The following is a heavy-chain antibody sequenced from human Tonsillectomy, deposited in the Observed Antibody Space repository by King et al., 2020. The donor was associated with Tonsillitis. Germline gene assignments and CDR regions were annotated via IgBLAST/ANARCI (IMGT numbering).Heavy chain of an antibody. V-gene: IGHV4-59*08. Sequence: VQLQESGPGLVKPSETLSLTCTVSGGSISSYYWSWIRQPPGKGLEWIGYIYYTGSTHYSPSLESRLTISVDTTKNQFSLKLNSVTAADTAVYYCARHVNSPSGNYYEDYWGQGTLVTVSS. CDR3: ARHVNSPSGNYYEDY. D-gene: IGHD3-22*01. CDR1: GGSISSYY. CDR2: IYYTGST. J-gene: IGHJ4*02.